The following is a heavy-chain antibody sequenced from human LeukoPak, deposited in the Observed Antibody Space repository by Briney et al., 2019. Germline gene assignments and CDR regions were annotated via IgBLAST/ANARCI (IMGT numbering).Heavy chain of an antibody. CDR2: ISSSSSCI. D-gene: IGHD1-14*01. CDR1: GFTFSSYS. J-gene: IGHJ3*02. V-gene: IGHV3-21*01. CDR3: ARMRRVGKEDAFDI. Sequence: PGGSLRLSCAASGFTFSSYSMNWVRQAPGKGLEWVSSISSSSSCIYYADSVKGRFTISRDNAKNSLYLQMNSLRAEDTAVYYCARMRRVGKEDAFDIWGQGTMVTVSS.